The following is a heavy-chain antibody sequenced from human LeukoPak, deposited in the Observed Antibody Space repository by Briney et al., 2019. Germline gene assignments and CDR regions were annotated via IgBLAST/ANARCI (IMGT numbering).Heavy chain of an antibody. CDR1: GYTFTTYG. CDR3: AREGRQPYGGNSMVDY. CDR2: ISAYNGNT. J-gene: IGHJ4*02. D-gene: IGHD4-23*01. Sequence: GASVKVSCKASGYTFTTYGIAWVRQAPGRRLEWMGWISAYNGNTNYAQKFQDRVSVTIDTSTSTAYMELRSLRSDDTAVYYCAREGRQPYGGNSMVDYWGQGTLVTVSS. V-gene: IGHV1-18*01.